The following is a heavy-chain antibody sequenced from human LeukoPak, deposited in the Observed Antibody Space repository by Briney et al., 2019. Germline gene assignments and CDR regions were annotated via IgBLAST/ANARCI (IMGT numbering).Heavy chain of an antibody. Sequence: ASVKVSCKAFGYTFTSYGISWVRQAPGQGLEWMGWISAYNGNTNYAQKLQGRVTMTTDTSTSTAYMELRSLRSDDTAVYYCAREGGYCTNGVCIGLDYWGQGTLVTVSS. V-gene: IGHV1-18*01. D-gene: IGHD2-8*01. J-gene: IGHJ4*02. CDR2: ISAYNGNT. CDR1: GYTFTSYG. CDR3: AREGGYCTNGVCIGLDY.